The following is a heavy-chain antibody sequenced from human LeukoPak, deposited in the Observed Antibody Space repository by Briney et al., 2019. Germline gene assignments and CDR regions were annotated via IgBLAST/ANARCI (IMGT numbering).Heavy chain of an antibody. V-gene: IGHV4-59*11. D-gene: IGHD1-26*01. CDR1: GGSISSHY. CDR2: IYYSGST. J-gene: IGHJ3*02. CDR3: ARDRSGSHYRNDAFDI. Sequence: SETLSLTCTVSGGSISSHYWSWIRQPPGKGLEWIGYIYYSGSTNYNPSLKSRVTISVDTSKNQFSLKLSSVTAADTAVYYCARDRSGSHYRNDAFDIRGQRTMVTVSS.